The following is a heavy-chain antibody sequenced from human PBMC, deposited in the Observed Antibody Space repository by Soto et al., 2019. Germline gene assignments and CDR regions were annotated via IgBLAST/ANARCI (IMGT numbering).Heavy chain of an antibody. CDR3: ARDLDILTGSSTLDY. Sequence: SETLSLTCAVYGGSFSGYYWSWIRQPPGKGLEWIGEINHSGSTNYNPSLKSRVTISVDTSKNQFSLKLSSVTAADTAVYYCARDLDILTGSSTLDYWGQGTLVTVSS. CDR2: INHSGST. J-gene: IGHJ4*02. CDR1: GGSFSGYY. D-gene: IGHD3-9*01. V-gene: IGHV4-34*01.